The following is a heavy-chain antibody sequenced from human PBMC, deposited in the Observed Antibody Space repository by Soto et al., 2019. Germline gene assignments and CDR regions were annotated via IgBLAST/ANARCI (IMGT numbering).Heavy chain of an antibody. D-gene: IGHD5-18*01. CDR2: IYYSGSA. J-gene: IGHJ4*02. CDR3: VSGYPWVGFDY. CDR1: GGSISSSDYY. Sequence: QLQLQESGPGLVKPSETLSLTCTVSGGSISSSDYYWGWIRQPPGKGLEWIGNIYYSGSASYNPSLKSRVTISVDTSKNQVSLKLISVTAADTAAYICVSGYPWVGFDYWGQGTLVTVSS. V-gene: IGHV4-39*01.